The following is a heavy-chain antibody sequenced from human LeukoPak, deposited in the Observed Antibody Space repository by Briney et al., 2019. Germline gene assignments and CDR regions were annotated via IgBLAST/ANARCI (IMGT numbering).Heavy chain of an antibody. CDR1: GFTFSSYS. CDR3: ERDEDSGNHYGMDV. J-gene: IGHJ6*02. V-gene: IGHV3-21*01. CDR2: ISSSSSYI. Sequence: PGGSLRLSCAASGFTFSSYSMNWVRQAPGKGLEWVSSISSSSSYIYYADSVKGRFTISRDNAKNSLYLQMNSLRAEDTAVYYCERDEDSGNHYGMDVWGQGTTVTVSS. D-gene: IGHD3-10*01.